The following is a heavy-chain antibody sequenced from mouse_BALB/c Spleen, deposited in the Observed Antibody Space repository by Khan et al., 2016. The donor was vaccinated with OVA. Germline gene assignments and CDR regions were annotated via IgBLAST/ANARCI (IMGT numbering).Heavy chain of an antibody. CDR2: INTNTGEP. J-gene: IGHJ1*01. CDR1: GYTFTNYG. Sequence: QIQLVQSGPELKKPGETVKISCKASGYTFTNYGMNWVKQAPGKGLKWMGWINTNTGEPTYTDDFKGRFAFSLETSASTAYLQINNLKNEDMATYFCARGASYWYFDVWGAGTTVTVSS. CDR3: ARGASYWYFDV. V-gene: IGHV9-1*02.